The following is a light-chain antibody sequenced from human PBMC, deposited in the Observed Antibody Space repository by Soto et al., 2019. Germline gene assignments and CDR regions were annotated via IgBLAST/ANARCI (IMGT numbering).Light chain of an antibody. J-gene: IGLJ1*01. CDR3: CSYAGINTLYV. V-gene: IGLV2-23*02. CDR2: QVV. Sequence: QPVLTQPASVSGSPGQSITISCTGTSGDVGGYDLVSWYQQHPGKAPKLIIYQVVKRPSGVSNRFSGSQSGNTASLTISGLPAEDEADYTCCSYAGINTLYVVGNGTKLTVL. CDR1: SGDVGGYDL.